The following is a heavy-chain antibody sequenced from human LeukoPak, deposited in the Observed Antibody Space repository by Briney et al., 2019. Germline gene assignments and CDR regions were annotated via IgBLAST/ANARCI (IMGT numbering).Heavy chain of an antibody. Sequence: GGSLRLSCAASGFTFNSYGMHWVRQAPGKGLEWVAVISYDGSDKYYSDSAKGRFTISRDNSKNTLYLQMNSLRVEDTAVYYCARNWGLDYWGQGTLVTVSS. CDR1: GFTFNSYG. D-gene: IGHD7-27*01. J-gene: IGHJ4*02. V-gene: IGHV3-30*03. CDR2: ISYDGSDK. CDR3: ARNWGLDY.